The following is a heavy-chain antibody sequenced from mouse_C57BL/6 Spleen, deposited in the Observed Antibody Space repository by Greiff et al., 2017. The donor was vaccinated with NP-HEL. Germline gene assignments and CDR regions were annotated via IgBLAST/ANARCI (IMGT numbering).Heavy chain of an antibody. D-gene: IGHD1-1*01. V-gene: IGHV1-53*01. CDR1: GYTFTSYW. CDR2: INPSNGGT. J-gene: IGHJ1*03. Sequence: QVQLQQPGTELVKPGASVKLSCKASGYTFTSYWLHWVKQRPGQGLEWIGNINPSNGGTNYNEKFKSKATLTVDKSSSTAYMQLSSLTSEDSAVYYCAGEGVITTGDWYFDVWGTGTTVTVSS. CDR3: AGEGVITTGDWYFDV.